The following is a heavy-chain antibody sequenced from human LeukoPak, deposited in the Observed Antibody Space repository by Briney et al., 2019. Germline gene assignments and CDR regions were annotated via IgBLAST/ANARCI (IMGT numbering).Heavy chain of an antibody. V-gene: IGHV3-53*01. CDR1: GFTVSRNY. CDR2: IYSGGST. D-gene: IGHD3-10*02. J-gene: IGHJ3*02. Sequence: GGSLRLSCAASGFTVSRNYMSWVRQAPGKGPEWVSVIYSGGSTYYADSVKGRFTISRDNSKNTLYLQMNSLRAEDTAVYYCAREFITMSASDAFDIWGQGTMVTVSS. CDR3: AREFITMSASDAFDI.